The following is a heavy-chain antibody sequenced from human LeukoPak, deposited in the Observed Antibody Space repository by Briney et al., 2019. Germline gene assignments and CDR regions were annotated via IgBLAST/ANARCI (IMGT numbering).Heavy chain of an antibody. Sequence: GGSLRLSCAASGFTFSSYWMSWVRQARGKGREGVANIKQDGSEKYYVDSVKGRFTISRDNAKNSLYLQMNSLRAEDTAVYYCARGISSSWYGPYYYYYMDVWGKGTTVTVSS. CDR3: ARGISSSWYGPYYYYYMDV. CDR1: GFTFSSYW. J-gene: IGHJ6*03. V-gene: IGHV3-7*04. CDR2: IKQDGSEK. D-gene: IGHD6-13*01.